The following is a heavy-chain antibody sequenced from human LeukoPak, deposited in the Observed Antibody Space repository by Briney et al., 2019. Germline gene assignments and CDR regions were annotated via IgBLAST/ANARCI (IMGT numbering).Heavy chain of an antibody. J-gene: IGHJ4*02. CDR1: GFTFSSYS. D-gene: IGHD5-18*01. V-gene: IGHV3-21*01. Sequence: GGSLRLSCAASGFTFSSYSMTWVRQAPGKGLEWVSSISSSSSYIYYADSVKGRFTISRDNAKNSLYLQMNSLRAEDTAVYYCAKSMSAMASDYWGQGTLVTVSS. CDR3: AKSMSAMASDY. CDR2: ISSSSSYI.